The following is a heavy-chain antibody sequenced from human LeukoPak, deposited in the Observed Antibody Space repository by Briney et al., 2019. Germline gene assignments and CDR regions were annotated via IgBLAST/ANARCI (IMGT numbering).Heavy chain of an antibody. D-gene: IGHD1-7*01. CDR2: IYYSGST. V-gene: IGHV4-31*03. Sequence: SETLSLTCTVSGRSISSGGYSWSWIPQHPGKGLDWIGYIYYSGSTYYNPSLKSRVTISVDTSKNQFSLKLSSVTAADTAVYYCARGRTGTPNWFDPWGQGTLVTVSS. CDR1: GRSISSGGYS. CDR3: ARGRTGTPNWFDP. J-gene: IGHJ5*02.